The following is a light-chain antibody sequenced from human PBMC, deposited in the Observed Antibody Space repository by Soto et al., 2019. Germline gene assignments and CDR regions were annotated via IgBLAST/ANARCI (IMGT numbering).Light chain of an antibody. CDR3: MQALQMPS. J-gene: IGKJ3*01. CDR2: LGS. V-gene: IGKV2-28*01. CDR1: QSLLHRNGYNY. Sequence: DIVMTQSPLSLPVTPGEPASISCRSSQSLLHRNGYNYLDWYLQKPGQSPQLLIYLGSNRASGVADRFSGSGSGTDFTLKISRVEAADVGGYYCMQALQMPSFGPGNQVDIK.